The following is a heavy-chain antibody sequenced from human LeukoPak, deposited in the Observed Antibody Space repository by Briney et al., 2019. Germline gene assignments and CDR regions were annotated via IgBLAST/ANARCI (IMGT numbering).Heavy chain of an antibody. J-gene: IGHJ4*02. V-gene: IGHV3-15*01. CDR2: IKSKTDGGTT. Sequence: PGGSLRLSCAASGFTFSNAWMSWVRQAPGKGLEWVGRIKSKTDGGTTDYAAPVKGRFTISRDDSKNTLYLQMNSLKTEDTAVYYCTTLDIGADGWYYYDSSGYYYLFDYWGQGTLVTVSS. CDR1: GFTFSNAW. D-gene: IGHD3-22*01. CDR3: TTLDIGADGWYYYDSSGYYYLFDY.